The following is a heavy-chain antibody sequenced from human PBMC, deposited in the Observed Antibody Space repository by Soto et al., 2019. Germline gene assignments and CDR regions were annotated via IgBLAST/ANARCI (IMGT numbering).Heavy chain of an antibody. CDR3: AKYITMVRGVIIEAFDI. J-gene: IGHJ3*02. D-gene: IGHD3-10*01. CDR1: GFTFSSHA. CDR2: ISGSGGST. Sequence: GGSLRLSCAASGFTFSSHAMSWVRQAPGRGLEWVSAISGSGGSTYYADSVKGRFTISGDNSKNTLYLQMNSLRAEDTAVYYCAKYITMVRGVIIEAFDIWGQGTMVTVSS. V-gene: IGHV3-23*01.